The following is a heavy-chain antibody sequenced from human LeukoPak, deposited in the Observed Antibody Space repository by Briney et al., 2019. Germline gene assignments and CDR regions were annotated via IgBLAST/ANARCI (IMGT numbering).Heavy chain of an antibody. D-gene: IGHD3-3*01. V-gene: IGHV3-30*03. CDR2: ISYDGSNK. CDR1: GFTFSSYG. J-gene: IGHJ6*02. Sequence: GGSLRLSCAASGFTFSSYGMHWVRQAPGKGLEWVAVISYDGSNKYYADSVKGRFTISRDNSKNTLYLQMNSLRAEDTAVYYCARDQDTIFGVVTGYGMDVWGQGTTVTVPS. CDR3: ARDQDTIFGVVTGYGMDV.